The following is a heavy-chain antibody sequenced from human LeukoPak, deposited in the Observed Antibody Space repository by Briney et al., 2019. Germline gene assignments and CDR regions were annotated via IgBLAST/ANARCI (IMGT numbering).Heavy chain of an antibody. Sequence: GGSLRLSCTASGFIVSNNYMSWVRQAPGKGLEWVSVFYSGGRTYYADSVKGRFTISRDNSKNTLYLQMNSLRAEDTAVYYCARDRVISGYDSYYFDYWGQGTLVTVSS. CDR2: FYSGGRT. V-gene: IGHV3-53*05. CDR3: ARDRVISGYDSYYFDY. J-gene: IGHJ4*02. CDR1: GFIVSNNY. D-gene: IGHD5-12*01.